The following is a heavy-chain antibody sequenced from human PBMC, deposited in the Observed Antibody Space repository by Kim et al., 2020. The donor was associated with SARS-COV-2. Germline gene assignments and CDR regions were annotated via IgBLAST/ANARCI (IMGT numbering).Heavy chain of an antibody. J-gene: IGHJ4*02. D-gene: IGHD2-21*01. CDR2: ITGSGNTT. V-gene: IGHV3-23*01. Sequence: GGSLRLSCAASGFTFSSYGMTWIRQAPGKGLQWVSAITGSGNTTYFAASVRGRFTISRDNSRNMLYLQMNSLRPEDTALYYCTKVRLASLYSNFDYWGQG. CDR1: GFTFSSYG. CDR3: TKVRLASLYSNFDY.